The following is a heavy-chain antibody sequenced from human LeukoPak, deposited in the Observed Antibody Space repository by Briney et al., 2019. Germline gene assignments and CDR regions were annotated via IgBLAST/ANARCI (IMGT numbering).Heavy chain of an antibody. CDR2: ISGSGGST. V-gene: IGHV3-23*01. J-gene: IGHJ6*03. Sequence: PGGSLRLSCAASGFTFSSYAMSWVRQAPGKGLEWVSAISGSGGSTYYADSVKGRFTISRENSKNTLYLQMNSLRAEDTAVYYCAKDGTSPFGYYYMDVWGKGTTVTVSS. CDR3: AKDGTSPFGYYYMDV. CDR1: GFTFSSYA. D-gene: IGHD2-2*01.